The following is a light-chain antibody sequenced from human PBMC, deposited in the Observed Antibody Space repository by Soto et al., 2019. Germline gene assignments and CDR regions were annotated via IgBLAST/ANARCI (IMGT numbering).Light chain of an antibody. CDR1: QSVGTY. Sequence: EIVLTQSPATLSLSPGERATLSCRASQSVGTYFAWYQQKPGQAPRLLIYDSSNRATGIPARFSGSGSGTGFTLTISSLEPEDFAVYYCQQRSDWPSTFGGGTKVEFK. CDR2: DSS. CDR3: QQRSDWPST. V-gene: IGKV3-11*01. J-gene: IGKJ4*01.